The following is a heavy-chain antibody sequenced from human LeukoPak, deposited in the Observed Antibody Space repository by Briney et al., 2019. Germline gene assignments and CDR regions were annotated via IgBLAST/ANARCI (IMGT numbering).Heavy chain of an antibody. CDR3: ARDHYEEGFDP. V-gene: IGHV1-69*13. D-gene: IGHD4-17*01. CDR2: IIPIFGTA. Sequence: ASVKVSCKASGGTFSSYAISWVRQAPGQGLEWMGGIIPIFGTANYAQKFQGRVTITADESTSTAYMELSSLRSEDTAVYHCARDHYEEGFDPWGQGTLVTVSS. J-gene: IGHJ5*02. CDR1: GGTFSSYA.